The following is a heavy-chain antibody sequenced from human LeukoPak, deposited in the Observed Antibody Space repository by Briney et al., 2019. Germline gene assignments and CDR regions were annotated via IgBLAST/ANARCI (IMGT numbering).Heavy chain of an antibody. CDR1: GGSISSGGYS. CDR3: ARTLDNWFDP. V-gene: IGHV4-30-2*01. CDR2: IYHSGST. J-gene: IGHJ5*02. Sequence: SETLSLTCAVSGGSISSGGYSWSWIRQPPGKGLEWVGYIYHSGSTYYNPSLKSRVTISVDRSKNQFSLKLSSVTAADTAVYYCARTLDNWFDPWGQGTLVTVSS. D-gene: IGHD2/OR15-2a*01.